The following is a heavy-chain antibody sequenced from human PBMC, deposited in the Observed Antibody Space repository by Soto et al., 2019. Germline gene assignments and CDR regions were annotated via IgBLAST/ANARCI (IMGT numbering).Heavy chain of an antibody. CDR3: AKDLRGPGRAYGMDV. Sequence: QVQLVESGGGVVQPGRSLRLSCAASGFTFSSYGMHWVRQAPGKGLEWVAVISYDGSNKYYADSVKGRFTISRDNSKHTLYLLTNSLRGEDTAVYYRAKDLRGPGRAYGMDVWGQGTTVTVSS. V-gene: IGHV3-30*18. CDR1: GFTFSSYG. J-gene: IGHJ6*02. D-gene: IGHD3-10*01. CDR2: ISYDGSNK.